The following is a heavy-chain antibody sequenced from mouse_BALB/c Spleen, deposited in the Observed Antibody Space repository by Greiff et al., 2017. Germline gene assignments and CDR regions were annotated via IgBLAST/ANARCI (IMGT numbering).Heavy chain of an antibody. V-gene: IGHV2-6-7*01. D-gene: IGHD1-1*01. CDR2: IWGDGST. Sequence: VNVVESGPGLVAPSQSLSITCTVSGFSLTGYGVNWVRQPPGKGLEWLGMIWGDGSTDYNSALKSRLSISKDNSKSQVFLKMNSLQTDDTARYYCASTTVVGPYAMDYWGQGTSVTVSS. CDR3: ASTTVVGPYAMDY. J-gene: IGHJ4*01. CDR1: GFSLTGYG.